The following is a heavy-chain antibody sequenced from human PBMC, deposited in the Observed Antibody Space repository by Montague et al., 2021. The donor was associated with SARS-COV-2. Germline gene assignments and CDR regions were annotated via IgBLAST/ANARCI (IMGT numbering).Heavy chain of an antibody. Sequence: SETLSLTCSVSGGSMSSYHWVWIRQPPGKGLEWIGFVSYRGSANYNLSLKSRVTISLDTSKNRFPLRVTYVTAADTAVYYCARDVRYYNDQWGQGILVTVSS. J-gene: IGHJ4*02. CDR1: GGSMSSYH. CDR2: VSYRGSA. D-gene: IGHD3-10*01. CDR3: ARDVRYYNDQ. V-gene: IGHV4-59*01.